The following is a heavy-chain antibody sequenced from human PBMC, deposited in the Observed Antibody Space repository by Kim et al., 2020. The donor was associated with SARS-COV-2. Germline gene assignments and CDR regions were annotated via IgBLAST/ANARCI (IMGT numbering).Heavy chain of an antibody. D-gene: IGHD2-2*01. CDR1: GFTFSSYS. V-gene: IGHV3-21*01. CDR2: ISSSSSYI. Sequence: GGSLRLSCAASGFTFSSYSMNWVRQAPGKGLEWVSSISSSSSYIYYADSVKGRFTISRDNAKNSLYLQMNSLRAEDTAVYYCARVVPAAIGGYYYYYGMDDWGQGTTVTVSS. J-gene: IGHJ6*02. CDR3: ARVVPAAIGGYYYYYGMDD.